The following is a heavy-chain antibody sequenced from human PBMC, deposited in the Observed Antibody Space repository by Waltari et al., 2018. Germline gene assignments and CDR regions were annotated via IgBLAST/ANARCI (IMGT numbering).Heavy chain of an antibody. V-gene: IGHV3-48*03. Sequence: VESGGGVVQPGRSLGLSCEASGFSFSSYEMTWIRQAPGKGLEWVSYISNSGSTMYYADSVKGRFTISRDNGKNSVYLEMNSLRAEDTAVYYCARPSTEYYYYYYYMDVWGKGTTVTVS. J-gene: IGHJ6*03. CDR2: ISNSGSTM. CDR3: ARPSTEYYYYYYYMDV. CDR1: GFSFSSYE.